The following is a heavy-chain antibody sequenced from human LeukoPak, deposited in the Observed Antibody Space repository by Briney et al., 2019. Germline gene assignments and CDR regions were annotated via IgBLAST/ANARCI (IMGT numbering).Heavy chain of an antibody. D-gene: IGHD1-1*01. Sequence: GGSLRLSCAASGFTFSDYYMSWIRQAPGKGLEWVSYISSSGSTIYHADSVKGRFTISRDNAKNSLYLQMNSLRAEDTAVYYCARVQLDYGEWYFDYWGQGTLVTVSS. CDR3: ARVQLDYGEWYFDY. CDR1: GFTFSDYY. CDR2: ISSSGSTI. J-gene: IGHJ4*02. V-gene: IGHV3-11*04.